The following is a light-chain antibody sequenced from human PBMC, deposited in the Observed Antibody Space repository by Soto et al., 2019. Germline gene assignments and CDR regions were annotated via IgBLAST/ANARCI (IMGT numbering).Light chain of an antibody. V-gene: IGLV2-11*01. CDR3: CSFAGNYSYV. CDR2: DVS. CDR1: SSDVGGYNY. J-gene: IGLJ1*01. Sequence: QAALTQPRSVSGSPGQSVTISCTGTSSDVGGYNYVSWYLQHPGKAPKVMIYDVSKRPSGVPERSSGSKSGNTASLTISVLQSEDEADYYCCSFAGNYSYVFGTENKVTVL.